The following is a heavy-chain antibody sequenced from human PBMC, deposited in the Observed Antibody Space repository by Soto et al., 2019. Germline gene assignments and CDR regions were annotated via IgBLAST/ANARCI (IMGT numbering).Heavy chain of an antibody. V-gene: IGHV4-30-2*01. CDR2: IYHSGST. CDR1: GGSISSGGYS. Sequence: PSETLSLTCAVSGGSISSGGYSWSWIRQPPGKGLEWIGYIYHSGSTYYNPSLKSRVTISVDRSKNQFSLKLSSVTAADTAVYYCASRRDGYNYYGYRGQRTPVTVSS. D-gene: IGHD5-12*01. J-gene: IGHJ4*02. CDR3: ASRRDGYNYYGY.